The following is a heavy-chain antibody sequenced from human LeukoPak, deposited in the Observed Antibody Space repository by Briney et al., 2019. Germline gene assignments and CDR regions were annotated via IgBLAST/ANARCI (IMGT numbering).Heavy chain of an antibody. Sequence: PGGSLRLSCAASGFTFSDYYMSWIRQAPGKGLEWVSYISSSSNYTNYADSVKGRFTISRDNAKNFLYLQMNSLTAEDTAVYYCARQGNNWFDPWGQGTLVTVSS. CDR3: ARQGNNWFDP. J-gene: IGHJ5*02. CDR2: ISSSSNYT. V-gene: IGHV3-11*06. CDR1: GFTFSDYY.